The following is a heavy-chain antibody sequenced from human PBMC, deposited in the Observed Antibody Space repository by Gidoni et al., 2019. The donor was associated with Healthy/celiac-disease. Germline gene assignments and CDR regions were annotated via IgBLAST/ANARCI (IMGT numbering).Heavy chain of an antibody. Sequence: QVQLVESGGGVVQPGRSLRLSCAASGFTFSSYGMHGVRQDPGKVLEWVAVIWYDGSNKYYSDSVKGRFTISRDNSKNTLYLQMNSLRAEDTAVYYCARAGTGYYCDYWGQGTLVTVSS. CDR2: IWYDGSNK. J-gene: IGHJ4*02. CDR3: ARAGTGYYCDY. D-gene: IGHD3-10*01. CDR1: GFTFSSYG. V-gene: IGHV3-33*01.